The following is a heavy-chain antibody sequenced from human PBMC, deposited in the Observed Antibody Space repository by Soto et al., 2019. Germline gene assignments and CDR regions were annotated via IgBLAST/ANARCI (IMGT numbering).Heavy chain of an antibody. D-gene: IGHD1-1*01. J-gene: IGHJ5*02. CDR2: INHSGST. V-gene: IGHV4-34*01. Sequence: SETLSLTCAVYGGSFSGYYWSWIRQPPGKGLEWIGEINHSGSTNYNPSLKSRVTISVDKSKNQFSLKLSSVTAADTAVYYCARKLEPSRRFDPWGQGTLVTVSS. CDR3: ARKLEPSRRFDP. CDR1: GGSFSGYY.